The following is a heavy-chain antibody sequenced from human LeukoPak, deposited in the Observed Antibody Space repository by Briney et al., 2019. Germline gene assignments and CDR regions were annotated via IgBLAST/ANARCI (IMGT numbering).Heavy chain of an antibody. Sequence: GASAEVSCKASGYIFTDYYIHWVRQAPGQGLEWMGWINPKSGDSHSAQRFQGRVTMTRDTSITTAYMEVTRLTSDDTAVYYCARDSSGGYASHWGQGTLVTVSS. V-gene: IGHV1-2*02. CDR3: ARDSSGGYASH. D-gene: IGHD2-15*01. CDR2: INPKSGDS. CDR1: GYIFTDYY. J-gene: IGHJ4*02.